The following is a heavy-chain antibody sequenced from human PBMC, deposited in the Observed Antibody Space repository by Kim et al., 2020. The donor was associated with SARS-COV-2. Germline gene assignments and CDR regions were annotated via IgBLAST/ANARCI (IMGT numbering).Heavy chain of an antibody. J-gene: IGHJ4*02. CDR2: ISAYNGNT. V-gene: IGHV1-18*04. CDR3: ARDRGRYSSGWQLDY. Sequence: ASVKVSCKASGYTFTSYGISWVRQAPGQGLEWMGWISAYNGNTNYAQKLQGRVTMTTDTSTSTAYMELRSLRSDDTAVYYCARDRGRYSSGWQLDYWGQGTLVTVSS. D-gene: IGHD6-19*01. CDR1: GYTFTSYG.